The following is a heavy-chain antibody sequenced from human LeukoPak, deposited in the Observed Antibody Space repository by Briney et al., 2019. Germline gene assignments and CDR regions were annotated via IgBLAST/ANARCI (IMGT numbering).Heavy chain of an antibody. CDR1: GFTFSSYA. D-gene: IGHD3-22*01. J-gene: IGHJ4*02. V-gene: IGHV3-23*01. CDR2: ISGSGGST. Sequence: PGGSLRLSCAASGFTFSSYAMSWVRQAPGKGLEWVSAISGSGGSTYYADSVKGRFTISRDNSKNTLYLQMNSLRAEDTAVYYCAKDQRGATYYYDSSGHYFDYWGQGTLVTVSS. CDR3: AKDQRGATYYYDSSGHYFDY.